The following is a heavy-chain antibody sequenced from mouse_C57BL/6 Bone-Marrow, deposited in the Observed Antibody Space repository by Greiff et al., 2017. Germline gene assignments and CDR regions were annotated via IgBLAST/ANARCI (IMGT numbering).Heavy chain of an antibody. CDR1: GFTFTDYY. Sequence: EVQLQESGGGLVQPGGSLSLSCAASGFTFTDYYMSWVRQPPGKALEWLGFIRNKAIGYTTEYSASVKGRFTISRDNSQRILYLQMNALRADDSATYYCARSPYDYGERCAMDYWGQGTSVTVSS. CDR2: IRNKAIGYTT. J-gene: IGHJ4*01. CDR3: ARSPYDYGERCAMDY. D-gene: IGHD2-4*01. V-gene: IGHV7-3*01.